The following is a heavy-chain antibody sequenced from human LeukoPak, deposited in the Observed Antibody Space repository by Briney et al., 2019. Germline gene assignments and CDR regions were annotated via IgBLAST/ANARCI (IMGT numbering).Heavy chain of an antibody. Sequence: GGSLRLSCAASGFSFSSYAMSWVRQAPGKGLEWVSAISGSGGSTYYADSVKGRFTISRDNSKDTLYLQMNSLRAEDTAVYYCAKMVTMVRGVVSFDYWGQGTLVTVSS. D-gene: IGHD3-10*01. CDR2: ISGSGGST. CDR3: AKMVTMVRGVVSFDY. J-gene: IGHJ4*02. CDR1: GFSFSSYA. V-gene: IGHV3-23*01.